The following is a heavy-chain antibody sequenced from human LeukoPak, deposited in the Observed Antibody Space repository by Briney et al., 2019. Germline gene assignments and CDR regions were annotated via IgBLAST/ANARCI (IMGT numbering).Heavy chain of an antibody. V-gene: IGHV4-59*01. CDR2: IYYSGSS. CDR1: GGSITGYY. J-gene: IGHJ5*02. Sequence: SETLSLTCTVSGGSITGYYWTWIRQPPGKGLEWVGYIYYSGSSNYNPSLKSRVTISIHTSKNQFSLNLSSVTAADTAVYYCARVFGGGRGGWFDPWGQGTLVAVSS. CDR3: ARVFGGGRGGWFDP. D-gene: IGHD3-16*01.